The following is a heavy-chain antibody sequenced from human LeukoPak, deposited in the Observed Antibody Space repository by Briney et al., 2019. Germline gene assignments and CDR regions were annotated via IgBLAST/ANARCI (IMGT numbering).Heavy chain of an antibody. CDR1: GVTFGDYA. V-gene: IGHV3-49*03. CDR2: IRSKAYGGTT. D-gene: IGHD3-10*01. CDR3: TRDLSSYGSGGYY. Sequence: GGSLRLSCTASGVTFGDYAMSWFRQAPGKGLEWGGVIRSKAYGGTTEYAASVKGRFTISRDDSKSIAYLQMHSLQTADTAVSYCTRDLSSYGSGGYYWGQGTLVTVSS. J-gene: IGHJ4*02.